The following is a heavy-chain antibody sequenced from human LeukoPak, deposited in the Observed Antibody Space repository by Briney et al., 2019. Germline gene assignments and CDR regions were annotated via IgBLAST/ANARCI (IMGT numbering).Heavy chain of an antibody. D-gene: IGHD6-13*01. J-gene: IGHJ4*02. CDR2: ISSSSSTI. V-gene: IGHV3-48*04. Sequence: GGSLRLSCAASGFTFSSYSMNWVRQAPGKGLEWVSYISSSSSTIYYADSVKGRFTISRDNAKNSLYLQMNSLRAEDTAVYYCARVRPGIAAAGTRGFDYWGQGALVTVSS. CDR1: GFTFSSYS. CDR3: ARVRPGIAAAGTRGFDY.